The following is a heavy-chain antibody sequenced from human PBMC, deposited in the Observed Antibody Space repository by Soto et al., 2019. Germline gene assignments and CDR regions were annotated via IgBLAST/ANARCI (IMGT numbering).Heavy chain of an antibody. CDR3: ARQVTPNYFFDY. CDR2: IYYTGSN. D-gene: IGHD2-21*02. CDR1: GGSVSGGSYY. Sequence: TSETLSLTCTVSGGSVSGGSYYWSWIRQPPGKGLEWIGFIYYTGSNDYNPSLKSRVTMSVDTSKNHFSLKLSSVTAADTAVYYCARQVTPNYFFDYWGQGTLVTVSS. V-gene: IGHV4-61*03. J-gene: IGHJ4*02.